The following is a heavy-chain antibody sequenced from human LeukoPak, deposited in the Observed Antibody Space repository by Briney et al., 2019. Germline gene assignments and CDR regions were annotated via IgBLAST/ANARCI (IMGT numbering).Heavy chain of an antibody. D-gene: IGHD6-19*01. CDR1: GFTFSSSS. J-gene: IGHJ4*02. V-gene: IGHV3-48*01. CDR2: ISTSSSTI. Sequence: GGSLRLSCAASGFTFSSSSMNWVRQAPGKGLEWVSYISTSSSTIYYADSVKGRFTISRDNAKNSLYLQMNSLRAEDTALYYCARVRYTSGWYDPFFDYWGQGTLVTVSS. CDR3: ARVRYTSGWYDPFFDY.